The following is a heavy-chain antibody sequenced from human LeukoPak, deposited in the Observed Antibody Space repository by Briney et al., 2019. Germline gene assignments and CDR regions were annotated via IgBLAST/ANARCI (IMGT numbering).Heavy chain of an antibody. CDR2: IKQDGSEK. CDR3: ARVGYGSGSYYKGSFDY. CDR1: GFTFSSYW. J-gene: IGHJ4*02. V-gene: IGHV3-7*01. D-gene: IGHD3-10*01. Sequence: GGSLRLSCAASGFTFSSYWMSWVRRAPGKGLEWVANIKQDGSEKYYVDSVKGRFTISRDNAKNSLYLQMNSLRAEDTAVYYCARVGYGSGSYYKGSFDYWGQGTLVTVSS.